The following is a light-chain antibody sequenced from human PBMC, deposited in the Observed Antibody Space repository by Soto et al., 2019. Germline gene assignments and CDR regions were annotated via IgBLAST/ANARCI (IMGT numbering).Light chain of an antibody. CDR1: QSVSNY. Sequence: EIVLTQSPDTLSLSLGERATLSCRASQSVSNYLMWYQQKPGQAPRLLIYDASKRATGIPARFSGSGSGTDFTLTISSLEPEDFAVYYCQQRSNWPWTFGQGTKVEIK. CDR3: QQRSNWPWT. CDR2: DAS. J-gene: IGKJ1*01. V-gene: IGKV3-11*01.